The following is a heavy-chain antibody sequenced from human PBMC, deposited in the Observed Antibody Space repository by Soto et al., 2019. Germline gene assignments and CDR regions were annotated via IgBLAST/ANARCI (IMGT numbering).Heavy chain of an antibody. V-gene: IGHV3-23*01. CDR1: GFTSSSCA. J-gene: IGHJ4*02. CDR3: ATPGLGIGRYVFHD. Sequence: EVQLLDSGGGLVQPGGSLRLSCVASGFTSSSCAMRWVRQAPGKGLEWVLGISASGGSTYYADSVKGRFTISRDNSKNTLYLQMNSLRAEDTAVYYCATPGLGIGRYVFHDWGQATLVTVSS. D-gene: IGHD3-3*02. CDR2: ISASGGST.